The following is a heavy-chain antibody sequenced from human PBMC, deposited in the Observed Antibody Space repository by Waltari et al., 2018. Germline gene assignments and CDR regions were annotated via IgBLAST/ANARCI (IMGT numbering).Heavy chain of an antibody. CDR1: GFTFSSYS. Sequence: EVQLVESGGGLVKPGGSLRLSCAASGFTFSSYSMNWVRQAPGKGLEWVSSISSSSSYIYYADSVKGRVTISRDNAKNSLYLQMNSLRAEDTAVYYCAGSRAAAPWYWGQGTLVTVSS. J-gene: IGHJ4*02. D-gene: IGHD6-13*01. CDR2: ISSSSSYI. V-gene: IGHV3-21*01. CDR3: AGSRAAAPWY.